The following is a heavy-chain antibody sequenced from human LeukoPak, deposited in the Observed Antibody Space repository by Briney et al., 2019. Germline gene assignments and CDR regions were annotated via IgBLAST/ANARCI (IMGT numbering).Heavy chain of an antibody. J-gene: IGHJ4*02. D-gene: IGHD3-10*01. Sequence: GGSLRLSCAASGFSFSNYGMSWVRQAPGKGLEWVSGVSASGASTYSEDSVKGRFIISRDNSKNTVFLQMNSLRAEDAAVYYCARQHTAWFVDYWGQGILVTVSS. CDR1: GFSFSNYG. CDR2: VSASGAST. CDR3: ARQHTAWFVDY. V-gene: IGHV3-23*01.